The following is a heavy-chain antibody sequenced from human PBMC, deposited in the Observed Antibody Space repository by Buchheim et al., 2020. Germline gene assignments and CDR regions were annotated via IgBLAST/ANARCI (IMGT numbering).Heavy chain of an antibody. J-gene: IGHJ4*02. CDR1: GFTFSSYG. D-gene: IGHD6-13*01. Sequence: QVPLVESGGGVVHPGRSLSVSCAASGFTFSSYGMHWVRQAPGKGLEWVAVISYDGTEKYYAESVKGRFTISRDNAKNTLYLQMNSLKTDDTAVYYCTIDEYTSSWYAGSDQWGQGT. CDR3: TIDEYTSSWYAGSDQ. CDR2: ISYDGTEK. V-gene: IGHV3-30*03.